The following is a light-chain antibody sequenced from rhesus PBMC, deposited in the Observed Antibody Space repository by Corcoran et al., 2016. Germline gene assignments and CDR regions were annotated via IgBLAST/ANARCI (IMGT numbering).Light chain of an antibody. CDR2: QVS. J-gene: IGKJ2*01. V-gene: IGKV2S8*01. CDR1: QSLLHRDGPTY. CDR3: MPGTHLPYS. Sequence: DLVMTQSPLSLPITPGQPASISCRSSQSLLHRDGPTYLNWLQQKPGQLPRRLIHQVSNRDSGVPARFSGSGAGTAVTVNISRVGAADIGVYSCMPGTHLPYSFGQGAKVDLK.